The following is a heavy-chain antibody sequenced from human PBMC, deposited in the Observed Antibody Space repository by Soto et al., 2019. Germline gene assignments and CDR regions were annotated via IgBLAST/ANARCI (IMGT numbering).Heavy chain of an antibody. CDR2: IYYSGNS. CDR3: ATRILGYVVVVTPTPHHFDY. CDR1: GASTSSSSYC. D-gene: IGHD2-21*02. J-gene: IGHJ4*02. Sequence: PSETLSLTCTVSGASTSSSSYCWGWIRQPPGKGLEWIGTIYYSGNSYYNPSLKSRVTISVDTSKDQFSLNLSSVTAADTALYYCATRILGYVVVVTPTPHHFDYWGQGTLVTVSS. V-gene: IGHV4-39*01.